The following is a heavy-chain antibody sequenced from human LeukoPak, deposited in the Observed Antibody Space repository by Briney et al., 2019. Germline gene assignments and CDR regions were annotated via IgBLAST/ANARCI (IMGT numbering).Heavy chain of an antibody. J-gene: IGHJ4*02. CDR3: AREFYGSGSYYGAPFDY. V-gene: IGHV1-18*04. CDR2: ISAYNGNT. Sequence: GASVTVSCKASGYTFTSYGISWVRQAPGQGLEWMGWISAYNGNTNYAQKLQGRVTMTTDTSTSTAYMELRSLRSDDTAVYYCAREFYGSGSYYGAPFDYWGQGTLVTVSS. D-gene: IGHD3-10*01. CDR1: GYTFTSYG.